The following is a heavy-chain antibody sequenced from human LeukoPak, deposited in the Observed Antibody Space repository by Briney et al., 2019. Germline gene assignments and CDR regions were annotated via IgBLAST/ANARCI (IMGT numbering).Heavy chain of an antibody. Sequence: SETLSLTCAVYGGSFSGYYWSWIRQPPGKGLEWIGEINHSGSTNYNPSLKSRVTISVDASKNQFSLKLSSGTAADTAVYYCARVSTFWFDPWGQGTLVTVSS. J-gene: IGHJ5*02. D-gene: IGHD1-1*01. CDR1: GGSFSGYY. CDR3: ARVSTFWFDP. V-gene: IGHV4-34*01. CDR2: INHSGST.